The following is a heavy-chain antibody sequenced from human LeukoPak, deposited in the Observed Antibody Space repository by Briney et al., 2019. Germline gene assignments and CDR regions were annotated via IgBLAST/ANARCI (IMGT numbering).Heavy chain of an antibody. Sequence: ASVKVSCKVSGYTLTELSMHWVRQAPGKGLEWMGGFDPEDGETIYAQKFQGRVTMTEDTSTDTAYMELSSLRSADTAVYYCAREAPSSTVTGDAFDIWGQGTMVTVSS. J-gene: IGHJ3*02. CDR3: AREAPSSTVTGDAFDI. CDR2: FDPEDGET. CDR1: GYTLTELS. D-gene: IGHD4-17*01. V-gene: IGHV1-24*01.